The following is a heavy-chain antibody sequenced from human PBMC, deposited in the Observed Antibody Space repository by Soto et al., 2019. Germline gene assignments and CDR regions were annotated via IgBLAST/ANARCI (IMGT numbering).Heavy chain of an antibody. D-gene: IGHD6-19*01. J-gene: IGHJ4*02. Sequence: QVLLQESGPGLVQPSGTLSLSCVVSGVSIGSNYYWGWVRQSPGKGLEWLGDMSHIGSVNYNPSLKGRVTISMDKSQNQFSLKLNSVTAADTAVYCCARSLGWYAIDYWGQGTLVIVSS. CDR1: GVSIGSNYY. CDR2: MSHIGSV. CDR3: ARSLGWYAIDY. V-gene: IGHV4-4*01.